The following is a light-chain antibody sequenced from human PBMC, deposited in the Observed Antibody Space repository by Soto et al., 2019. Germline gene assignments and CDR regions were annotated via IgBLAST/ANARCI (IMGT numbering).Light chain of an antibody. CDR2: DIS. CDR1: QSVSSN. CDR3: QQYNSWPLT. Sequence: EIVLTQSPGTLSLSPGGRAPLACRASQSVSSNLAWYQQKPGQPPRIIIYDISTRATGIPTRFSGSGSGTECTLTISSLQSEDFAVYYCQQYNSWPLTLGGGTKVDIK. V-gene: IGKV3D-15*01. J-gene: IGKJ4*01.